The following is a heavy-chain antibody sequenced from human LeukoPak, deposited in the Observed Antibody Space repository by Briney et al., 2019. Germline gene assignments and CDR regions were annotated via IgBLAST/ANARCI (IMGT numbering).Heavy chain of an antibody. V-gene: IGHV4-39*07. CDR3: AREGTSSMWETGFQH. CDR2: IYYSGST. Sequence: SETLSLTCTVSGGSISSSSYYWGWIRQPPGKGLEWIGSIYYSGSTYYNPSLKSRVTISVDTSKNQFSLKLSSVTAADTAVYYCAREGTSSMWETGFQHWGQGTLGTVSS. J-gene: IGHJ1*01. CDR1: GGSISSSSYY. D-gene: IGHD1-26*01.